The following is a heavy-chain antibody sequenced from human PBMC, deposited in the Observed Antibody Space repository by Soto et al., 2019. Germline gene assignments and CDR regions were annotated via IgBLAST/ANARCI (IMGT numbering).Heavy chain of an antibody. CDR3: ARCIYVYIWGSYRYNNMGIFDY. V-gene: IGHV4-34*01. D-gene: IGHD3-16*02. CDR1: GGSFSGYY. J-gene: IGHJ4*02. CDR2: INHSGST. Sequence: SETLSLTCAVYGGSFSGYYWSWIRQPPGKGLEWIGEINHSGSTNYNPSIKSRVTISVDTSKNQFSLKLSSVTAADTAVYYCARCIYVYIWGSYRYNNMGIFDYWGQGTLVTVSS.